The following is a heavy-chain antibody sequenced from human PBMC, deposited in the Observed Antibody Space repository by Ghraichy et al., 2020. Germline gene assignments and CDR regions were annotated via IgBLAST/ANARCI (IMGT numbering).Heavy chain of an antibody. V-gene: IGHV4-59*08. D-gene: IGHD5-18*01. CDR3: ARRGRGYSLYYYGLDV. CDR2: IYYTGTT. J-gene: IGHJ6*02. Sequence: TLSLNCTVSGGSIRSHFWSWIRQPPGKGLEWSGYIYYTGTTNYSPSLGGRASISLDTSKNQFSLSLTSVTAADTAVYYCARRGRGYSLYYYGLDVWGPGTTVTVSS. CDR1: GGSIRSHF.